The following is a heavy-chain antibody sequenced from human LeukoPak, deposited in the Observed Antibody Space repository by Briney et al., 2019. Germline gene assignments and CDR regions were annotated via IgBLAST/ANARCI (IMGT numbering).Heavy chain of an antibody. CDR3: AREGYYDSSGYYPMLDAFDI. Sequence: SVKVSCKASGGTFSSYAISWVRQAPGQGLEWMGRIIPILGIANYAQKFQGRVTITADKPTSTAYMELSSLRSEDTAVYYCAREGYYDSSGYYPMLDAFDIWGQGTMVTVSS. J-gene: IGHJ3*02. D-gene: IGHD3-22*01. CDR2: IIPILGIA. V-gene: IGHV1-69*04. CDR1: GGTFSSYA.